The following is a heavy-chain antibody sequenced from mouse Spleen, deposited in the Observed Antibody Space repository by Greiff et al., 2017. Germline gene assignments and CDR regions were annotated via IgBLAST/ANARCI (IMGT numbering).Heavy chain of an antibody. D-gene: IGHD2-1*01. CDR2: INPYNGGT. CDR3: ARGGYYGNYYAMDY. J-gene: IGHJ4*01. V-gene: IGHV1-19*01. Sequence: EVKLMESGPVLVKPGASVKMSCKASGYTFTDYYMNWVKQSHGKSLEWIGVINPYNGGTSYNQKFKGKATLTVDKSSSTAYMELNSLTSEDSAVYYCARGGYYGNYYAMDYWGQGTSVTVSS. CDR1: GYTFTDYY.